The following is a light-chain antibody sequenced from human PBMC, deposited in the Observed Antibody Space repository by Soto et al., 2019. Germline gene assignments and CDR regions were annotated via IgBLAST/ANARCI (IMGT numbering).Light chain of an antibody. CDR1: QSVSSY. J-gene: IGKJ5*01. Sequence: EIVLTQSPATLSLSPGERATLSCRARQSVSSYLAWYQQKPGQAPRLLIYDASNRATGIPARFSGSGSGTDFTLTISSLEPEDFAVYYCQQRSNGITFGQGTRLEI. CDR3: QQRSNGIT. CDR2: DAS. V-gene: IGKV3-11*01.